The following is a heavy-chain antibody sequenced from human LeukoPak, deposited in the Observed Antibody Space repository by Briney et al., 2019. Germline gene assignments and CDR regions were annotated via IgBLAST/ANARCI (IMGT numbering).Heavy chain of an antibody. D-gene: IGHD4-17*01. Sequence: GGSLRLSCAASGFTVSSNYMSWVRQAPRKGLERVSVIYSGGSTYYADSVKGRFTISRDNSKNTLYLQMNSLRAEDTAVYYCARVVKNYGDFYYYGMDVWGQGTTVTVSS. J-gene: IGHJ6*02. V-gene: IGHV3-66*01. CDR2: IYSGGST. CDR3: ARVVKNYGDFYYYGMDV. CDR1: GFTVSSNY.